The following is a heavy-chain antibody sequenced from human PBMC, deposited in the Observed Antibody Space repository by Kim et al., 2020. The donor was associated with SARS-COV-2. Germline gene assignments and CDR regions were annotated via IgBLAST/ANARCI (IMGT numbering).Heavy chain of an antibody. Sequence: ASVKVSCKAFGYTLTDYDMHWVRQAPGQRLEWMGIVSPVDGRTTYAQKFQGRVTMTADTSTGTVYMDLSRLRSDDTAIYYCARMCDNSGYYYGAWFAPCG. D-gene: IGHD3-22*01. CDR1: GYTLTDYD. CDR3: ARMCDNSGYYYGAWFAP. CDR2: VSPVDGRT. J-gene: IGHJ5*02. V-gene: IGHV1-46*01.